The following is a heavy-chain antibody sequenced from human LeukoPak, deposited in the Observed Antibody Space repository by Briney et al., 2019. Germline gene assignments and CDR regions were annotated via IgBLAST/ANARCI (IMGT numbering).Heavy chain of an antibody. CDR1: GFTFNAYS. Sequence: GRSLRPSCAASGFTFNAYSLHWLRQAPGKGLEWVADLSYDGSNQYYADSVKGRFTISRDTSKNVLYLQMNSLGAEDTAVYYCAREYGIAAVGGLDVWGKGITVTVSS. CDR3: AREYGIAAVGGLDV. V-gene: IGHV3-30*04. J-gene: IGHJ6*04. D-gene: IGHD6-25*01. CDR2: LSYDGSNQ.